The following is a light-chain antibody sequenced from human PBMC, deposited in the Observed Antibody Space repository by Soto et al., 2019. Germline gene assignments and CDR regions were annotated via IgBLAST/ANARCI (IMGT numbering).Light chain of an antibody. CDR3: QQYDNSIT. CDR2: GAS. Sequence: EIVLTQSPGTLSLSPGETATLSCRASQSVSSNSLAWYHQKPGQTPRLLIYGASSRATGIPDRFSGSGSGTDFTLTISRLEPEDFAVYYCQQYDNSITFGQGTRLEIE. V-gene: IGKV3-20*01. CDR1: QSVSSNS. J-gene: IGKJ5*01.